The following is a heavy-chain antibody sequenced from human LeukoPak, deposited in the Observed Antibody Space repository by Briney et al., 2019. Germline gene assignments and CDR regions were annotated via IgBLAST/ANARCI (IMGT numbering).Heavy chain of an antibody. D-gene: IGHD4-17*01. V-gene: IGHV3-48*01. J-gene: IGHJ4*02. Sequence: GGSLRLSCAASGFTVNTYDMHWVRQAPGEGPEWITYFGISGTIYYADSVRGRLTISRDNAKNSLFLQMNSLRVDDTAIYYCAGYGVYPYWGQGTLVTVSS. CDR2: FGISGTI. CDR3: AGYGVYPY. CDR1: GFTVNTYD.